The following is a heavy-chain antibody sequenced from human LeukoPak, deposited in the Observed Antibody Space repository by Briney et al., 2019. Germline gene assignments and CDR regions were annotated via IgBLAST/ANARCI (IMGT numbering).Heavy chain of an antibody. D-gene: IGHD3-10*01. J-gene: IGHJ4*02. CDR1: GFTFSSYG. CDR3: AKGVELLWFGELFQYYFDY. V-gene: IGHV3-30*18. CDR2: ISYDGSNK. Sequence: GRSLRLSCAASGFTFSSYGMHWVRQAPGKGLEWVAVISYDGSNKYYADSVRGRFTISRDNSKNTLYLQMNSLRAEDTAVYYCAKGVELLWFGELFQYYFDYWGQGTLVTVSS.